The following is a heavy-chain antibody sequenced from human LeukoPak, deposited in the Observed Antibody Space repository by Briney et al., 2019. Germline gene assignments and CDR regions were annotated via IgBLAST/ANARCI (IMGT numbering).Heavy chain of an antibody. D-gene: IGHD1-26*01. CDR3: ARDGQTFRSGSYSDPFDY. J-gene: IGHJ4*02. CDR1: GYTFTSYG. CDR2: ISAYNGNT. Sequence: ASVKVSCKAPGYTFTSYGISWVRQAPGQGLEWMGWISAYNGNTNYAQKLQGRVTMTTDTSTSTAYMELRSLRSDDTAVYYCARDGQTFRSGSYSDPFDYWGQGTLVTVSS. V-gene: IGHV1-18*01.